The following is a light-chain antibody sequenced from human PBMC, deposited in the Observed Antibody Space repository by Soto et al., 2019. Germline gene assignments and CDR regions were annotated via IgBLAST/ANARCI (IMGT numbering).Light chain of an antibody. CDR3: SSYADSNTYV. V-gene: IGLV2-8*01. J-gene: IGLJ1*01. Sequence: QSALTQPPSASGSPGQSVTISCTGTSADIGGYNYVSWYQQRPGKAPKAIIYEVTKRTSGVPDRFSGSKSGNTASLTVSGLREEDEADYYCSSYADSNTYVFGSGTKVTVL. CDR2: EVT. CDR1: SADIGGYNY.